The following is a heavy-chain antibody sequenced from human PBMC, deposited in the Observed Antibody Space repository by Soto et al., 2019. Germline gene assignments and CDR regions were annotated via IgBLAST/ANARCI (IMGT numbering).Heavy chain of an antibody. Sequence: LQLQESGPALVKPSETLSLTCTVSGDSISRSNDYWIWIRQPPGKGLEWLATISQTGTTYYTSSLKSRVTISIDTSQNQFSLKLTSVTAADTAVYYCATYVSGGNYRGIIWGQGTMVTVSS. CDR1: GDSISRSNDY. V-gene: IGHV4-39*01. D-gene: IGHD4-4*01. CDR3: ATYVSGGNYRGII. J-gene: IGHJ3*02. CDR2: ISQTGTT.